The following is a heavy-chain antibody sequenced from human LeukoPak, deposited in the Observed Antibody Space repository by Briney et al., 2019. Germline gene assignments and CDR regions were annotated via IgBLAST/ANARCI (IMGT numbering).Heavy chain of an antibody. CDR3: ARKENILTGYYDH. V-gene: IGHV3-21*01. Sequence: PGGSLRLSCAASGFTFSSYTMNWVRQAPGKGLEWVSSISSDSNYIYYADSVKGRFTISRDNAWNSLYLQMNSLRAGDTAGYYCARKENILTGYYDHWGQGTLVTVSS. J-gene: IGHJ5*02. CDR2: ISSDSNYI. CDR1: GFTFSSYT. D-gene: IGHD3-9*01.